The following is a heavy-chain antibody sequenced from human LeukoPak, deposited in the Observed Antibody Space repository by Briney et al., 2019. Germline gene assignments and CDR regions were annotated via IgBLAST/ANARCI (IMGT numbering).Heavy chain of an antibody. Sequence: SETLSLTCTVSGGSISGSSYYWGWIRQPPGKGLEWIGSYYYIGSTYYNPSLKSRVTISVDTSKNQFSLKLSSVTAADTAVYYCARGGIAAASDWFDPWGQGTLVTVSS. J-gene: IGHJ5*02. V-gene: IGHV4-39*01. CDR3: ARGGIAAASDWFDP. D-gene: IGHD6-13*01. CDR1: GGSISGSSYY. CDR2: YYYIGST.